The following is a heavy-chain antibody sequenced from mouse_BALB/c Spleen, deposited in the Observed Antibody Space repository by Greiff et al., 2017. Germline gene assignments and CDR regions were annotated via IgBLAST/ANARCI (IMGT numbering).Heavy chain of an antibody. Sequence: EVQLQQSGPELVKPGASVKISRKASGYSFTGYFMNWVKQSHGKSLEWIGRINPYNGDTFYNQKFKGKATLTVDKSSSTAHMELLSLTSEDSAVYYCGRGAYYGSSYLAWFAYWGQGTLVTVSA. CDR1: GYSFTGYF. CDR3: GRGAYYGSSYLAWFAY. J-gene: IGHJ3*01. D-gene: IGHD1-1*01. V-gene: IGHV1-37*01. CDR2: INPYNGDT.